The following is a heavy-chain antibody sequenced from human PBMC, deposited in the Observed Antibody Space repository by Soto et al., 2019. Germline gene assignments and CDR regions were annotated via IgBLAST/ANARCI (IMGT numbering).Heavy chain of an antibody. J-gene: IGHJ4*02. Sequence: SSETLSLTCTVSGGSISSYYWSWIRQPPGKGLEWIGYIYYSGSTNYNPSLKSRVTISVDTSKNQFSLKLSSVTAADTAVYYCARGFPADYWGQGTLVTVSS. V-gene: IGHV4-59*01. CDR2: IYYSGST. CDR1: GGSISSYY. CDR3: ARGFPADY.